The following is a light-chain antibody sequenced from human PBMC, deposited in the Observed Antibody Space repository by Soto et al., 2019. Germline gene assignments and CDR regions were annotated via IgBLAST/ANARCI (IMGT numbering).Light chain of an antibody. V-gene: IGKV1-5*03. Sequence: DIQMTQSPSTLSASVGDRVTITCRASQSIDTALAWYQQKPGRAPNLLIYRASNFGSGVTSRFSGSGSGTEFTLAISSLQPDDFSTYYCQQYGFFLTFGQGTKLEIK. CDR3: QQYGFFLT. J-gene: IGKJ2*01. CDR2: RAS. CDR1: QSIDTA.